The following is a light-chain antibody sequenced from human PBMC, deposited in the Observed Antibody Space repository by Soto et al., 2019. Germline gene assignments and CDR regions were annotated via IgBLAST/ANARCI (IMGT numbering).Light chain of an antibody. CDR1: QSLTWNY. J-gene: IGKJ2*01. CDR3: QQYDVPLFT. CDR2: GVS. V-gene: IGKV3-20*01. Sequence: EVVLTQSPGTLSLSPGDRATLYCRASQSLTWNYLAWYQSKPGQPPRLLVYGVSARATGVPDRFSGSGSGTDFPLTISRRESEDFAVYYCQQYDVPLFTFGQGTKLEIK.